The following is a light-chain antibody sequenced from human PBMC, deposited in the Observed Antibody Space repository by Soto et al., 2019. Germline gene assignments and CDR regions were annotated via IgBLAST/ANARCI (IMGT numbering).Light chain of an antibody. CDR1: QSVSNN. CDR3: HQYNSWPWT. J-gene: IGKJ1*01. V-gene: IGKV3-15*01. CDR2: GAS. Sequence: TQSPATLSLSPGERATLSCRASQSVSNNLAWYQKKPGQPPRLLIYGASTEATNIPTRFSGSGSGTDFTLTISSLQSEDFAVYYCHQYNSWPWTFGQGTKVEIK.